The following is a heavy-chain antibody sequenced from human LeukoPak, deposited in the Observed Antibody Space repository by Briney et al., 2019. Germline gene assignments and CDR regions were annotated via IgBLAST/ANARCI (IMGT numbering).Heavy chain of an antibody. CDR1: GFTFSSYA. V-gene: IGHV3-23*01. CDR3: AKVDSSSWIYYFDY. D-gene: IGHD6-13*01. CDR2: ISGSGGST. Sequence: GGSLRLSCTASGFTFSSYAMSWVRQAPGKGLEWFSAISGSGGSTYYADSVKGRFTISRDKSKNTLYLQMNSLRAEDTAVYYCAKVDSSSWIYYFDYWGQGTLVTVSS. J-gene: IGHJ4*02.